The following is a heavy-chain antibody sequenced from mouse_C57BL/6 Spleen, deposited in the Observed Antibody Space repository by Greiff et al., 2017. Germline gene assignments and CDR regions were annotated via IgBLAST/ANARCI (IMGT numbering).Heavy chain of an antibody. V-gene: IGHV6-6*01. Sequence: DVQLQESGGGLVQPGGSMKLSCAASGFTFSDAWMDWVRQSPEKGLEWVAEIRNKANNHATYYAESVKGRFTISRDDSKSSVYLQMNSLRAEDTGIYYCTLSTVVAHYYAMDYWGQGTSVTVSS. J-gene: IGHJ4*01. CDR1: GFTFSDAW. D-gene: IGHD1-1*01. CDR3: TLSTVVAHYYAMDY. CDR2: IRNKANNHAT.